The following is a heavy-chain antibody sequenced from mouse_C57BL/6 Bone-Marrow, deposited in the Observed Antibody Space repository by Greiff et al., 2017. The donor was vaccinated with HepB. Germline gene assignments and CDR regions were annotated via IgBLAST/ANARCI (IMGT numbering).Heavy chain of an antibody. CDR1: GYSITSGYY. CDR3: ARDHGYSNYDY. D-gene: IGHD2-5*01. V-gene: IGHV3-6*01. CDR2: ISYDGSN. Sequence: DVQLQESGPGLVKPSQSLSLTCSVTGYSITSGYYWNWIRQFPGNKLEWMGYISYDGSNNYNPSLKNRISITRDTSKNQFFLKLNSVTTEDTATYYCARDHGYSNYDYWGQGTTLTVSS. J-gene: IGHJ2*01.